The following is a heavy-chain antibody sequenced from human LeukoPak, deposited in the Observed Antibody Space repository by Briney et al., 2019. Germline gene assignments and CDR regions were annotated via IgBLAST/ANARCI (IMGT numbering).Heavy chain of an antibody. CDR3: ARTPIYYYDSSGILDY. D-gene: IGHD3-22*01. J-gene: IGHJ4*02. CDR2: ISSSGSTI. Sequence: PGGSLRLSCAASGFTFSDYYMSWIRQAPGKGLEWVSYISSSGSTIYYADSVKGRFTISRDNAKNSLYLQMNSLRAEDTAVYYCARTPIYYYDSSGILDYWGQGTLVTVSS. V-gene: IGHV3-11*04. CDR1: GFTFSDYY.